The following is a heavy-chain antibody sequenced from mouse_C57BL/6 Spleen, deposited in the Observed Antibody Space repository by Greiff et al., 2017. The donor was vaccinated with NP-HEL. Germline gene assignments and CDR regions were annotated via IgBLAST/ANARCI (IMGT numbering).Heavy chain of an antibody. CDR1: GFTFSGYA. CDR2: ISSGGDYI. D-gene: IGHD1-1*01. Sequence: EVMLVESGEGLVKPGGSLKLSCAASGFTFSGYAMSWVRQTPEKRLEWVAYISSGGDYIYYADTVKGRFTISRDNARNTLYLQMSSLKSEDTAMYYCTRDNYGSSYDWGQGTTLTVSS. V-gene: IGHV5-9-1*02. J-gene: IGHJ2*01. CDR3: TRDNYGSSYD.